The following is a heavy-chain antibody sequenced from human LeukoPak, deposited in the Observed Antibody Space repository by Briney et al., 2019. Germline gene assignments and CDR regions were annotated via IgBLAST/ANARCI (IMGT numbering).Heavy chain of an antibody. Sequence: GGSLRLSCAASGFTFSSYSMNWVRQAPGKGLEWVSYISSGSSTIYYTDSVKGRFTISRDNVKNSLYLQMNSLRAEDTAVYYCARGVHDYGDYAGAFDIWGQGTMVTVSS. J-gene: IGHJ3*02. CDR1: GFTFSSYS. V-gene: IGHV3-48*01. D-gene: IGHD4-17*01. CDR2: ISSGSSTI. CDR3: ARGVHDYGDYAGAFDI.